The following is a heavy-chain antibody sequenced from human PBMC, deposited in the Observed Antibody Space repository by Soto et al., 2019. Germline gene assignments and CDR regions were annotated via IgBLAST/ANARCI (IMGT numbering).Heavy chain of an antibody. CDR1: GFTFSSYS. CDR2: ISSSSSTI. J-gene: IGHJ6*03. CDR3: AREYYDILTGQNYYYYMDV. D-gene: IGHD3-9*01. Sequence: EVQLVESGGGLVQPGGSLRLSCAASGFTFSSYSMNWVRQAPGKGLEWVSYISSSSSTIYYADSVKGRFTISRDNAKNSLYLQMNSLRADDTAVYYCAREYYDILTGQNYYYYMDVWGKGTTVTVSS. V-gene: IGHV3-48*01.